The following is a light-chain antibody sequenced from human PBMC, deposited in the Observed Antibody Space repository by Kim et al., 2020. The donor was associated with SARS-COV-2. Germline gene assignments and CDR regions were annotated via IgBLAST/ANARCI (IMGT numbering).Light chain of an antibody. Sequence: PPERATLSSSGSRRVIGSYLAWFQQKPGQAPRLLIYLASSRSAGIPARFSGSGSGTEFTLTISGLQPEDVAIYFCQQYTTWPYTFGQGTKLEI. CDR1: RRVIGSY. CDR3: QQYTTWPYT. V-gene: IGKV3D-15*01. CDR2: LAS. J-gene: IGKJ2*01.